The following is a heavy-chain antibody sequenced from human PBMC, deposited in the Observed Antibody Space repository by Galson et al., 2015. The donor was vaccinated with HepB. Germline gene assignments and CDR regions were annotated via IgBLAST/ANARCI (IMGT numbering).Heavy chain of an antibody. Sequence: SLRLSCAASGFTFSRYSMNWVRQAPGKGLEWVSYISSSSSTIYYADSVKGRFTISRDNAKNSLYLQMNSLRAEDTAVYYCARSSSSSSPYYMDVWGKGTTVTVSS. CDR3: ARSSSSSSPYYMDV. CDR1: GFTFSRYS. J-gene: IGHJ6*03. CDR2: ISSSSSTI. V-gene: IGHV3-48*01. D-gene: IGHD6-6*01.